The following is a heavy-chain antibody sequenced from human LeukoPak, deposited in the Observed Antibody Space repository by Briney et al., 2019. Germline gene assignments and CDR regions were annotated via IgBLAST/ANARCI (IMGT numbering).Heavy chain of an antibody. CDR1: GGSVSSGNYY. D-gene: IGHD2-2*01. Sequence: ETLSLTCTVSGGSVSSGNYYWSWILKPPGKGLEWVSVIYSGGNTYYADSVKGRFTISRDNSKNTVYLQMNSLRAEDTAVYYCARGETSSYDYWGQGTLVTVSS. CDR2: IYSGGNT. V-gene: IGHV3-53*03. J-gene: IGHJ4*02. CDR3: ARGETSSYDY.